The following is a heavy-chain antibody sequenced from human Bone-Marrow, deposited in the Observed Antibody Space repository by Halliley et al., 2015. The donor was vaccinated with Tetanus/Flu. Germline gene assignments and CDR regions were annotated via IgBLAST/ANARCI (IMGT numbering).Heavy chain of an antibody. CDR3: AREKTAAVVIAYSYYGMLV. V-gene: IGHV3-7*01. J-gene: IGHJ6*02. D-gene: IGHD3-22*01. Sequence: SLRLSCAASGFTFRSYWMSWVRQAPGKGLEWVANIKQDGSEKYYVDSVKGRSTISRDNAKNSLYLHMNSLRAEDTAVYDCAREKTAAVVIAYSYYGMLVWGQGTPVPVSS. CDR2: IKQDGSEK. CDR1: GFTFRSYW.